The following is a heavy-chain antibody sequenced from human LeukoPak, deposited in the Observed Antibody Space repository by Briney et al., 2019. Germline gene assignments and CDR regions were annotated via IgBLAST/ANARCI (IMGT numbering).Heavy chain of an antibody. CDR3: ARGPNSNWSGLDF. V-gene: IGHV3-74*01. CDR2: ISPTGSTT. CDR1: GFSFSGHW. D-gene: IGHD6-6*01. J-gene: IGHJ4*02. Sequence: GGSLRLSCTASGFSFSGHWTHWARQLPGKGLVWVSRISPTGSTTIYADPVKGRFTVSRDNAKNTLYLQVNNLRAEDTAVYYCARGPNSNWSGLDFWGQGTLLTVSS.